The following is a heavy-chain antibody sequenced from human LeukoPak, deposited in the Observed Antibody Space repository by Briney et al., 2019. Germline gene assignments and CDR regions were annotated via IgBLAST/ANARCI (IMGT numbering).Heavy chain of an antibody. CDR3: ARSQSSGWYYYFDY. Sequence: ASVKVSCKASGYTFTGYYMHWVRQAPGQGLEWMGRINPNSGGTNYAQKFQGRVTMTRDTSISTAYMELSRLRSDDTAVYYCARSQSSGWYYYFDYWGQGTLVTVSS. CDR1: GYTFTGYY. V-gene: IGHV1-2*06. CDR2: INPNSGGT. D-gene: IGHD6-19*01. J-gene: IGHJ4*02.